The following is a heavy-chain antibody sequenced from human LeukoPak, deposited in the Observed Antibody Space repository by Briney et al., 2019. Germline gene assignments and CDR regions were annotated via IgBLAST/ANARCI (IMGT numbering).Heavy chain of an antibody. CDR3: AKDSSSSSTSYYFDY. J-gene: IGHJ4*02. V-gene: IGHV3-7*01. D-gene: IGHD6-13*01. CDR2: IKQDGSEK. CDR1: GFSVSGYW. Sequence: LPGGSLRLSCAVSGFSVSGYWMTWVRQAPGKGLEWVANIKQDGSEKNYVDSVKGRFTISRDNSKNTLYLQMNSLRAEDTAVYYCAKDSSSSSTSYYFDYWGQGTLVTVSS.